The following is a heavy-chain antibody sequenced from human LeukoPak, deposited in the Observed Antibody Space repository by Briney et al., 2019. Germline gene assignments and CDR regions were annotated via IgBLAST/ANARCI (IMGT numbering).Heavy chain of an antibody. CDR1: GFTFRDYN. Sequence: GGSLRLSCAASGFTFRDYNMNWVRQAPGKGLEWVSYITDSRSTIHYADSVNGRFTISRDNAKNSLYLQMNSLRAEDSAVYYCARSIGLTGGGVDVWGRGTTVTVSS. CDR2: ITDSRSTI. D-gene: IGHD3-9*01. V-gene: IGHV3-11*01. J-gene: IGHJ6*02. CDR3: ARSIGLTGGGVDV.